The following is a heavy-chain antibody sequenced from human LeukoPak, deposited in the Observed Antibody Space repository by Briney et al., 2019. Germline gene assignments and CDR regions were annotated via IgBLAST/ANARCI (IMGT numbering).Heavy chain of an antibody. CDR2: INAGNGNT. V-gene: IGHV1-3*01. J-gene: IGHJ4*02. CDR1: GYTFTSYT. CDR3: ARGGSYPPYYFDY. Sequence: ASVKVSCEASGYTFTSYTMHWVRQAPGQRLEWMGWINAGNGNTKYSQKFQGRVTITRDTSASTAYMELSSLRSEDTAVYYCARGGSYPPYYFDYWGQGTLVTVSS. D-gene: IGHD1-26*01.